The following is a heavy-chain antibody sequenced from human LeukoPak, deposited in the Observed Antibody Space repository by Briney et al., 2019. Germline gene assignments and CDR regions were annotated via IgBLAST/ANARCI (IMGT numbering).Heavy chain of an antibody. J-gene: IGHJ4*02. CDR1: GFTFSDYS. Sequence: GGSLRLSCAASGFTFSDYSMNWVRKAPGKGLEWVSYISSSGATILDSVKGRFTISRDNAKNSLYLQMSSLRDEDTAVYYCARDLNWAFDYWGQGTLVTVSS. D-gene: IGHD3/OR15-3a*01. CDR2: ISSSGATI. CDR3: ARDLNWAFDY. V-gene: IGHV3-48*02.